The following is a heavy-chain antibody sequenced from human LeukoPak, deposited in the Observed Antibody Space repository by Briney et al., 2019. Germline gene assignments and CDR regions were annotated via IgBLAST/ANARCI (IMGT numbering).Heavy chain of an antibody. J-gene: IGHJ6*02. CDR1: GFTFSSYA. V-gene: IGHV3-30-3*01. D-gene: IGHD2-15*01. Sequence: PGGSLRLSCAASGFTFSSYAMHWVRQAPGKGLEWVAVISYDGSNKYYADSVKGRFTISRDSSKNTLYLQMNSLRAEDTAVYYCAREVDDIVDTYGMDVWGQGTTVTVSS. CDR3: AREVDDIVDTYGMDV. CDR2: ISYDGSNK.